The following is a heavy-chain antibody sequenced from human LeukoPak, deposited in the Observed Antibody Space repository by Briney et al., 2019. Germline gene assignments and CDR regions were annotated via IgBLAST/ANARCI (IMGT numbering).Heavy chain of an antibody. CDR3: ARGRPLIVVVPAAILRRNWFDP. CDR2: INHSGST. J-gene: IGHJ5*02. V-gene: IGHV4-34*01. Sequence: PSETLSLTCAVYGGSFSGYYWSRIRQPPGKGLEWIGEINHSGSTNYNPSLKSRVTISVDASKNQFSLKLSSVTAADTAVYYCARGRPLIVVVPAAILRRNWFDPWGQGTLVTVSS. D-gene: IGHD2-2*02. CDR1: GGSFSGYY.